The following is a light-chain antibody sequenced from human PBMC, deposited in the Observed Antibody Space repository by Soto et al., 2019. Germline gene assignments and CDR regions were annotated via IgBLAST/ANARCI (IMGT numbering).Light chain of an antibody. CDR3: QQTYSPISR. CDR2: AAS. V-gene: IGKV1-39*01. CDR1: QSISNY. J-gene: IGKJ5*01. Sequence: IPITKFPSKPSASGGDGFALNCRASQSISNYLNWYQQRPGKAPKLLIYAASVLQSGVPPRFSGSGSGTDFTLTISSLQPDDFTTYCCQQTYSPISRFGQGTRLAIK.